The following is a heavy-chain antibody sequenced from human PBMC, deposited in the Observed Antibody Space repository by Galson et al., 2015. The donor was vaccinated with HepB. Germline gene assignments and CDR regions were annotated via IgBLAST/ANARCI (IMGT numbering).Heavy chain of an antibody. V-gene: IGHV1-46*01. Sequence: SVKVSCKASGYSFSTYYIKWVRQAPGQGLEWMGIINPSVGTTSYAQKFQGRVNMTRDTSTSTVHLELYSLTSEDTAVYYCARDREPNRFGYSALDIWGQGTMVTVSS. CDR1: GYSFSTYY. J-gene: IGHJ3*02. D-gene: IGHD2-15*01. CDR2: INPSVGTT. CDR3: ARDREPNRFGYSALDI.